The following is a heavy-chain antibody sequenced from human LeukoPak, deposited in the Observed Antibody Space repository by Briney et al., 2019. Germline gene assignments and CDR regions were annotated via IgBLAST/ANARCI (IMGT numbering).Heavy chain of an antibody. CDR3: ARDGSGYYLLDY. Sequence: GGSLRLSCAASGFTFSSYSMNWVRQAPGKGLEWVSSISSSSSYIYYADSVKGRFTISRDNAKNSLYLQTNSLRAEDTAVYYCARDGSGYYLLDYWGQGTLVTVSS. CDR2: ISSSSSYI. V-gene: IGHV3-21*01. D-gene: IGHD3-22*01. CDR1: GFTFSSYS. J-gene: IGHJ4*02.